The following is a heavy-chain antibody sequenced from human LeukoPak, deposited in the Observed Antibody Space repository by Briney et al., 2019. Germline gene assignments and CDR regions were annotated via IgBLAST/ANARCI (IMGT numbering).Heavy chain of an antibody. V-gene: IGHV3-21*01. D-gene: IGHD5-18*01. Sequence: GGSLRLSCAASGFTFSSYSMNWVRQAPGKGLEWVSSISSSSSYIYYADSVKGRFTIPRDNAKNSLYLQMNSLRAEDTAVYYCARAVDTAMENWFDPWGQGTLVTVSS. J-gene: IGHJ5*02. CDR3: ARAVDTAMENWFDP. CDR1: GFTFSSYS. CDR2: ISSSSSYI.